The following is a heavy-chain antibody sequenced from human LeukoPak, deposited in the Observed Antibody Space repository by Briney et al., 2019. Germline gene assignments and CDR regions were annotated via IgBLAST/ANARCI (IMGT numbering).Heavy chain of an antibody. CDR1: GFTLTSYW. J-gene: IGHJ4*02. V-gene: IGHV3-7*01. CDR3: ARDCTSTSCLEY. Sequence: PGGSLRLSCAASGFTLTSYWMSWVRQAPGKGLEWVANIKQDGSEKYYVDSVKGRFTISRDNAKNSLYLQMNSLRAEDTAVYYCARDCTSTSCLEYWGQGTLVTVSS. CDR2: IKQDGSEK. D-gene: IGHD2-2*01.